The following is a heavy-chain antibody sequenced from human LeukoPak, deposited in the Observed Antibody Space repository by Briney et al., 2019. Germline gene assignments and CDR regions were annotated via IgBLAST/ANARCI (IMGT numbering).Heavy chain of an antibody. V-gene: IGHV4-4*02. J-gene: IGHJ4*02. CDR1: GGSTTSTNW. Sequence: PSGTLSLTCGVSGGSTTSTNWWSWVRQPPGQGLEWIGEVSLSGLTNYNPSLSSRIIMALDTSKNHLSLHLTSVTAAGTAVYYCSRENGAFSPFGYWGQGYLVTVLS. CDR2: VSLSGLT. D-gene: IGHD2-8*01. CDR3: SRENGAFSPFGY.